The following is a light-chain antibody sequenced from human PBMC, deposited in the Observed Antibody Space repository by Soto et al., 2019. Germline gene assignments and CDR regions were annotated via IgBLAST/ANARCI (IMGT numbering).Light chain of an antibody. J-gene: IGKJ5*01. CDR3: PDHRISHAPP. Sequence: RQSVSNNYLAWYQQKPGEAPRLLIYDASSRATGIPDRFSGSGSGSDFTHTTTSQERERSLQSYCPDHRISHAPPSGPGTRLEIK. CDR2: DAS. V-gene: IGKV3-20*01. CDR1: QSVSNNY.